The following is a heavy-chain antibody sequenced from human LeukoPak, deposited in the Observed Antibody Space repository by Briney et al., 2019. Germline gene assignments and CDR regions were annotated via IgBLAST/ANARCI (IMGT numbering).Heavy chain of an antibody. J-gene: IGHJ6*03. CDR1: GGSVSDYY. Sequence: SETLSLTCTISGGSVSDYYWSWIRQSPGKGLVWIDYIYHTGSTNYKPSLKSRVTISVDASKNQFSLKLGSVTAADTAIYYCAREESDWSSLGYYYHYMDVWGKGTTVTISS. D-gene: IGHD3-9*01. CDR3: AREESDWSSLGYYYHYMDV. CDR2: IYHTGST. V-gene: IGHV4-59*02.